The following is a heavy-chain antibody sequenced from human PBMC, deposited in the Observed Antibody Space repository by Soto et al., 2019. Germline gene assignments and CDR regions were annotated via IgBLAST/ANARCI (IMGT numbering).Heavy chain of an antibody. CDR3: ARDRRGLRIYQFDN. D-gene: IGHD2-2*01. Sequence: QVQLVQSGAEVNKPGASVKVSCQASGYNFPDHYIHWVRQAPGQGLEWMGWINPNSGGTNYALKYQGRVTMTRDTSISTVYMELSRLTSADSAVYFCARDRRGLRIYQFDNWGQGTLVTVSS. V-gene: IGHV1-2*02. CDR2: INPNSGGT. J-gene: IGHJ4*02. CDR1: GYNFPDHY.